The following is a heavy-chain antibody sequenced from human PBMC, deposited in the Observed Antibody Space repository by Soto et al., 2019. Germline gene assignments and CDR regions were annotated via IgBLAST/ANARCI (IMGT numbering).Heavy chain of an antibody. CDR1: GGTFSSYT. J-gene: IGHJ4*02. V-gene: IGHV1-69*02. D-gene: IGHD2-15*01. Sequence: GASVKASCKSSGGTFSSYTISCVRQAPGQGLEWMGRIIPILGIANYAQKFQGRVTITADKSTSTAYMELSSLRSEDTAVYYCASGYCSGGSCYPKEWGQGTLVTVSS. CDR3: ASGYCSGGSCYPKE. CDR2: IIPILGIA.